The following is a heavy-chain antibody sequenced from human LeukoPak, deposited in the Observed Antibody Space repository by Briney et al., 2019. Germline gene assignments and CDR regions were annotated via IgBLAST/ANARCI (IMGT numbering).Heavy chain of an antibody. V-gene: IGHV1-2*02. Sequence: ASVKVSCKASGYTFTGYYMHWVRQAPGQGLEWMGWINPNSGGTNYAQKFQGRVTMTRDTSISTAYMELSRLRSDDTAVYYCARSIAAAGFVDYWGQGTLVTVSS. D-gene: IGHD6-13*01. CDR3: ARSIAAAGFVDY. CDR2: INPNSGGT. CDR1: GYTFTGYY. J-gene: IGHJ4*02.